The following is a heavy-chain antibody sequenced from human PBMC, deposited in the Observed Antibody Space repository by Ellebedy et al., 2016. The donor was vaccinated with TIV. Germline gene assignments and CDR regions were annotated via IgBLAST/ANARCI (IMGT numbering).Heavy chain of an antibody. CDR1: GGTFSSYA. J-gene: IGHJ4*02. D-gene: IGHD4-17*01. CDR3: ARNYGDYVDRLFDY. CDR2: IIPIFGTA. Sequence: ASVKVSCKASGGTFSSYAISWVRQAPGQGLEWMGGIIPIFGTANYAQKFQGRVTITADESTSTAYMELSSLRSEDTAVYYCARNYGDYVDRLFDYWGQGTLVTVSS. V-gene: IGHV1-69*13.